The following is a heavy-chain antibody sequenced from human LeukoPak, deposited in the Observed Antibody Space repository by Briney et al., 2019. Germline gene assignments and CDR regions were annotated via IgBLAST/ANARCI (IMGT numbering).Heavy chain of an antibody. CDR3: VKMGTYYYDSSGSNY. CDR2: INPISGAT. Sequence: GASVKVSCKTSGYTFTRYYMQWVRQAPGHGLEWMGIINPISGATDYAQKLQGRFTISRDNSKNTLYLQMSSLRAEDTAVYYCVKMGTYYYDSSGSNYWGQGTLVTVSS. CDR1: GYTFTRYY. D-gene: IGHD3-22*01. V-gene: IGHV1-46*01. J-gene: IGHJ4*02.